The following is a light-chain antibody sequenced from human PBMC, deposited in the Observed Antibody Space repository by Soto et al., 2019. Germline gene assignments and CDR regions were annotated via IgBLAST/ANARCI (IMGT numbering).Light chain of an antibody. J-gene: IGKJ1*01. CDR2: GAS. CDR3: QQYGNSRGT. Sequence: DIVLTQSPATLSLSPGDRATLSCRASQSVSTSYLAWYQQKPGQAPRLLIYGASSRATGIPDRFSGSGSGTDFTLTISGLEPEDFAVYYCQQYGNSRGTFGQGTKVDNK. CDR1: QSVSTSY. V-gene: IGKV3-20*01.